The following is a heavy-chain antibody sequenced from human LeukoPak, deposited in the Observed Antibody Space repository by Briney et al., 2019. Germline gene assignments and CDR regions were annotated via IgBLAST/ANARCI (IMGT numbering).Heavy chain of an antibody. Sequence: ASVKVSCKASGYAFTGYYMHWVRQAPGQGLEWMGRINPNSGGTNYAQKFQGRATMTRDTSISTAYMELSRLRSDDTAVYYCARDRCSGGSCYLDYWGQGTLVTVSS. CDR3: ARDRCSGGSCYLDY. D-gene: IGHD2-15*01. J-gene: IGHJ4*02. CDR2: INPNSGGT. CDR1: GYAFTGYY. V-gene: IGHV1-2*06.